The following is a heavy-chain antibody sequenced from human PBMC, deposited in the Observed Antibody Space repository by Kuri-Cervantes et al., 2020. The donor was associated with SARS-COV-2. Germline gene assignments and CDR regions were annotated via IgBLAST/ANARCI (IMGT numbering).Heavy chain of an antibody. J-gene: IGHJ4*02. CDR3: ARDVGGATMIVVENY. CDR2: IIPIFGTA. Sequence: SVKVSCKASGGTFSSYAISWVRQAPGQGLEWMGGIIPIFGTANYAQKFQGRVTITADESTSTAYMELSSLRSEDTAVYYCARDVGGATMIVVENYWGQGTLVTVSS. D-gene: IGHD3-22*01. CDR1: GGTFSSYA. V-gene: IGHV1-69*13.